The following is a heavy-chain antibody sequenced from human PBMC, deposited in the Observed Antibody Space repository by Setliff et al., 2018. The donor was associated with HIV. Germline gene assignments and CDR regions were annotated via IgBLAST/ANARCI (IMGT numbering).Heavy chain of an antibody. CDR2: ISSSSSTI. CDR3: ARDSRTGYFDS. CDR1: GFTFNIYS. D-gene: IGHD2-2*01. V-gene: IGHV3-48*01. J-gene: IGHJ4*02. Sequence: GGSLRLSCTASGFTFNIYSMNWVRQAPGKGLEWVSYISSSSSTIYCADSVKGRFTISRDNAKNSLYLQMNSLRAGDTAVYYCARDSRTGYFDSWGQGTLGTVSS.